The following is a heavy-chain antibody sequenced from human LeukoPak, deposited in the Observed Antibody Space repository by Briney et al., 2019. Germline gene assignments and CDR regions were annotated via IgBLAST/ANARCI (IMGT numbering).Heavy chain of an antibody. J-gene: IGHJ4*02. D-gene: IGHD3-22*01. Sequence: GGSLRLSCAASGFTFSSYGMSWVRQAPGKGLEWVSAISGSGGSTYYADSVKGRFTISRDNSKNTLYLQMNSLRAEDTAVYYCAKDFEETYYYDSSGRVLDYWGQGTLVTISS. CDR3: AKDFEETYYYDSSGRVLDY. V-gene: IGHV3-23*01. CDR2: ISGSGGST. CDR1: GFTFSSYG.